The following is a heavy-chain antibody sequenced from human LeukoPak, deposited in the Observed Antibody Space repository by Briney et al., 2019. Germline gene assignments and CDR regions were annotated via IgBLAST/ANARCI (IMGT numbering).Heavy chain of an antibody. Sequence: PSETLSLTCTVSGGSISSYGYYWSWIRQHPGQGLEWFGYIYYSRSAYYNPSLKSRATMSVDTYQNQFSLRLSSVTAADTAVYYWARDEILITSFDYWGQGILVTVSS. CDR3: ARDEILITSFDY. CDR1: GGSISSYGYY. V-gene: IGHV4-31*03. CDR2: IYYSRSA. D-gene: IGHD3-16*01. J-gene: IGHJ4*02.